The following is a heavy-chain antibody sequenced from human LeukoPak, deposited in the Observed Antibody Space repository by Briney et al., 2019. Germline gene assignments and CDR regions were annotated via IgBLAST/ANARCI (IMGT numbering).Heavy chain of an antibody. CDR2: IRTKTDGWTT. D-gene: IGHD3-16*02. CDR3: ASVTLGGVIASMMYYYYGMDV. CDR1: GFTFSNVW. Sequence: GGSLRLSCAASGFTFSNVWMSWVRQAPGKGLEWVGRIRTKTDGWTTDYAAPVKGKFTSPRDDSKNTVNLQMKSLKDEDKVLLYYASVTLGGVIASMMYYYYGMDVWGQGTTVTVSS. V-gene: IGHV3-15*01. J-gene: IGHJ6*02.